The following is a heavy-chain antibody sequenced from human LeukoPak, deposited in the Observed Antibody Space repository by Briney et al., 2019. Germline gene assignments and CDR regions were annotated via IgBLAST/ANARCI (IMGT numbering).Heavy chain of an antibody. Sequence: ASVKISCKVSGYTFTDYYMHWVQQAPGKGLEWMGLVDPEDGETIYAEKFQGRVTITADTSTDTAYMELSSLRSEDTAVYYCATSGVVTRGGSDYWGQGTLVTVSS. D-gene: IGHD4-23*01. CDR3: ATSGVVTRGGSDY. V-gene: IGHV1-69-2*01. CDR2: VDPEDGET. CDR1: GYTFTDYY. J-gene: IGHJ4*02.